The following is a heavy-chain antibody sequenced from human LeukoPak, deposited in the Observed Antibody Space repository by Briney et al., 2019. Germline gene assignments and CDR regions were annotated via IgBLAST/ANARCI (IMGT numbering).Heavy chain of an antibody. V-gene: IGHV3-33*01. D-gene: IGHD3-22*01. Sequence: PGRSLRLSCAASGFTFSSYGMHWVRQAPGKGLEWVAVIWYDGNNKYYADSVKGRFTISRDNSKNTLYLQMNSLRAEDTAVYYCARDGPIVVVITTWAFDIWGQGTMVTVSS. CDR1: GFTFSSYG. CDR2: IWYDGNNK. J-gene: IGHJ3*02. CDR3: ARDGPIVVVITTWAFDI.